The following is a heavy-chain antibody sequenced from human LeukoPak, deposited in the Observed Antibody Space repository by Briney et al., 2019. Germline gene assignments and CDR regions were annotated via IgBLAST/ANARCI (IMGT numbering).Heavy chain of an antibody. D-gene: IGHD6-13*01. CDR1: GGSISSYY. V-gene: IGHV4-59*08. CDR2: THYSGST. Sequence: SETLSLTCAVSGGSISSYYWSWIRQPPGKGPEWIGYTHYSGSTDCNPSLKTRVTISVDTSKNQFSLKLSSVTAADTAVYYCARGAAGTVPFDYWGQGTLVTVSS. J-gene: IGHJ4*02. CDR3: ARGAAGTVPFDY.